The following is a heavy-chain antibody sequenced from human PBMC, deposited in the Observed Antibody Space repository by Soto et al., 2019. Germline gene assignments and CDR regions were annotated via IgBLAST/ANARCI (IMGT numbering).Heavy chain of an antibody. J-gene: IGHJ4*02. CDR2: IYFSGST. V-gene: IGHV4-39*01. CDR1: GGSISSSPYY. D-gene: IGHD6-13*01. Sequence: QLQLQESGPGLVKPSETLSLTCTVSGGSISSSPYYWGWIRQPPGKCLEWVGTIYFSGSTYYNPPLKSRVTISVDTSRNQFSLDLTSVTAADTSVYYCASRVRQGNFDYWGQGTLVTVSS. CDR3: ASRVRQGNFDY.